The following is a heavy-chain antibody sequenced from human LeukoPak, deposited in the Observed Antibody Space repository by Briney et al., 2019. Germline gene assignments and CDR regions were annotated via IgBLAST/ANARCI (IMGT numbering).Heavy chain of an antibody. Sequence: HPGGSLRLSCVASGFSFNNYAMNWVRQAPGKGLEWVSLIIGSSGSTFYADSVKGRFTISRDRSKNTLYLQMNSLRAEDTAVYYCAKALPIKTTVTTYDFDLWGRGTLVTVSS. CDR3: AKALPIKTTVTTYDFDL. CDR2: IIGSSGST. J-gene: IGHJ2*01. V-gene: IGHV3-23*01. D-gene: IGHD4-17*01. CDR1: GFSFNNYA.